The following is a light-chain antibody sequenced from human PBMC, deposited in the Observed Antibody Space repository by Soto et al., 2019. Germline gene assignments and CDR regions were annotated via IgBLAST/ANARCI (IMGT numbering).Light chain of an antibody. CDR1: QSVSSN. CDR2: GAS. CDR3: HQYKNWPYT. Sequence: EIVMTQSPVTLSVSPGERATLSCRASQSVSSNLAWYQQKPGQAPRLLIYGASTRATGIPDRFSGSGSGTEFTLTLSSLQSEDFAVYYCHQYKNWPYTFGQGTTLEIK. J-gene: IGKJ2*01. V-gene: IGKV3-15*01.